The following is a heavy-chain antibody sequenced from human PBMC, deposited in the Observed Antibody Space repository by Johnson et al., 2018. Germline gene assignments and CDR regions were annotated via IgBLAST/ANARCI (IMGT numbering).Heavy chain of an antibody. CDR1: GFTFDDYG. D-gene: IGHD6-19*01. V-gene: IGHV3-20*04. CDR3: ASATSGWRTQYYYYGMDV. Sequence: QLVESGGGVVRPGESLRLSCAASGFTFDDYGMSCVRQAPGMGLEWGSGINLNGGSTGYVDSGKGRFTISRDNAKNTLYLQLSRLRADDTAGYYCASATSGWRTQYYYYGMDVWGQGTTVTVSS. CDR2: INLNGGST. J-gene: IGHJ6*02.